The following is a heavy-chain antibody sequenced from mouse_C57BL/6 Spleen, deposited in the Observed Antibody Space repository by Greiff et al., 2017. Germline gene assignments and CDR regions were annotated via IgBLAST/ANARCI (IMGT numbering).Heavy chain of an antibody. CDR3: ARPGSSYGYYAMDY. V-gene: IGHV5-17*01. J-gene: IGHJ4*01. Sequence: DVQLQESGGGLVKPGGSLKLSCAASGFTFSDYGMHWVRQAPEKGLEWVAYISSGSSTIYYADTVKGRFTISRDNAKNTLFLQMTSLRSEDTAMYYCARPGSSYGYYAMDYWGQGTSVTVSS. CDR1: GFTFSDYG. D-gene: IGHD1-1*01. CDR2: ISSGSSTI.